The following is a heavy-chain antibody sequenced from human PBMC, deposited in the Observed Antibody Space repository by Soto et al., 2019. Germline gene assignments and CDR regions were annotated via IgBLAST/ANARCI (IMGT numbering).Heavy chain of an antibody. CDR3: AREARGYGDFAYYGMDV. CDR1: GYTFNTSG. J-gene: IGHJ6*02. CDR2: ISTYNGNS. V-gene: IGHV1-18*01. D-gene: IGHD4-17*01. Sequence: GASVKVSCKASGYTFNTSGISWVRQAPGQGLEWMGWISTYNGNSNYAQELQGRVTMTTDTSTSTAYMEVRSLRSDDTAVYYCAREARGYGDFAYYGMDVWGQGTTVTVSS.